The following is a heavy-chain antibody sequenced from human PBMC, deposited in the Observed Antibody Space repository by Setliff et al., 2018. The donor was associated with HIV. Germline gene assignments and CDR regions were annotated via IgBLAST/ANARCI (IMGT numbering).Heavy chain of an antibody. J-gene: IGHJ3*02. CDR3: ARGYGDYIKDAFDI. CDR2: IYASGST. D-gene: IGHD4-17*01. V-gene: IGHV4-61*02. Sequence: SETLSLTCTVSGASINSNFYYWSWIRQPAGKALEWIGRIYASGSTNYNPPLKSRVTISEDTSKNQFSLKLSSVTAADTAVYYCARGYGDYIKDAFDIWGQGTMVT. CDR1: GASINSNFYY.